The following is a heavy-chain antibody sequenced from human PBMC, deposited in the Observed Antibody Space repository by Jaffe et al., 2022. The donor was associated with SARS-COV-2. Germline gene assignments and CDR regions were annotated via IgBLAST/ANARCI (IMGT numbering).Heavy chain of an antibody. CDR2: ISYDGSNK. D-gene: IGHD2-21*02. Sequence: QVQLVESGGGVVQPGRSLRLSCAASGFTFSSYGMHWVRQAPGKGLEWVAVISYDGSNKYYADSVKGRFTISRDNSKNTLYLQMNSLRAEDTAVYYCAKGGPGYLAYCGGDCSYYYGMDVWGQGTTVTVSS. CDR3: AKGGPGYLAYCGGDCSYYYGMDV. V-gene: IGHV3-30*18. J-gene: IGHJ6*02. CDR1: GFTFSSYG.